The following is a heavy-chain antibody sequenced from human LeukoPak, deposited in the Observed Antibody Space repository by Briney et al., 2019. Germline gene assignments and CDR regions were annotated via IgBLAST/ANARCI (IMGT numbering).Heavy chain of an antibody. Sequence: PSETLSLTCSVSGGSINNYYWTWIRQPAGKGLEWIGHISTLGSTNYNPSLKSRVSMSLDTSNYHFSLKLSFVTAADTAIYYCARVAQYLVGASSTAFFEYWGQGTLVTVSS. V-gene: IGHV4-4*07. D-gene: IGHD1-26*01. CDR2: ISTLGST. J-gene: IGHJ4*02. CDR3: ARVAQYLVGASSTAFFEY. CDR1: GGSINNYY.